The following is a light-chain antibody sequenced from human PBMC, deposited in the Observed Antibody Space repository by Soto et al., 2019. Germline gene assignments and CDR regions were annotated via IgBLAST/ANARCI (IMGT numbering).Light chain of an antibody. CDR1: QSVSNW. J-gene: IGKJ1*01. CDR3: QHYNSCLWT. CDR2: KAP. V-gene: IGKV1-5*03. Sequence: EIPTNQYPATLASSIGDRATXSCGAGQSVSNWLAWNQQKPGKAPKILIYKAPTWESGVPSRFSHSGSGTEFTLTISSLLADDFATYYCQHYNSCLWTFGQVTKVDI.